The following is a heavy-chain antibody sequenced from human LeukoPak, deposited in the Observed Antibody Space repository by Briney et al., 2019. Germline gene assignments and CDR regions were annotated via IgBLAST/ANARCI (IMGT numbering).Heavy chain of an antibody. CDR2: IYTSGST. V-gene: IGHV4-4*07. CDR3: AKSNGYGLVDI. Sequence: PSETLSLTCTVSGGSISGDYWSWLRQPAGTGLEWIGRIYTSGSTIYNPSLKSRVTMSVDTSKNQFSLRLNSVTAADTAVYYCAKSNGYGLVDIWGQGTMVTVSS. CDR1: GGSISGDY. D-gene: IGHD3-10*01. J-gene: IGHJ3*02.